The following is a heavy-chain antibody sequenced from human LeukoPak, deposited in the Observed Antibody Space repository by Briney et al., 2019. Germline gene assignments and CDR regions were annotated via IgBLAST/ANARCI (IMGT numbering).Heavy chain of an antibody. J-gene: IGHJ5*02. CDR2: INPNSGGT. V-gene: IGHV1-2*02. Sequence: ASAKVSCKASGYTFTGYYMHWVRQAPGQGLEWMGWINPNSGGTNYAQKFRGRVTMTRDTSISTAYMELSRLRSDDTAVYYCARDLWRTHRFDPWGQGTLVTVSS. CDR1: GYTFTGYY. CDR3: ARDLWRTHRFDP. D-gene: IGHD2-15*01.